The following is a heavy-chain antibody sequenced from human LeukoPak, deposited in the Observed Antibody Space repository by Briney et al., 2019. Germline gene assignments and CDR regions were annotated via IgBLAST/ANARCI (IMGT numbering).Heavy chain of an antibody. CDR1: GYTFTDYY. J-gene: IGHJ3*02. D-gene: IGHD3-3*01. Sequence: DSVKVPCKASGYTFTDYYIHWVRQAPGQGLEWMGWINPNSGGTNYAQKFQGRVTMTRDTSISTAYMELSRLSSDYTAVYYCARGYYGFWSAYSADAFDIWGQGTAVTVSS. V-gene: IGHV1-2*02. CDR3: ARGYYGFWSAYSADAFDI. CDR2: INPNSGGT.